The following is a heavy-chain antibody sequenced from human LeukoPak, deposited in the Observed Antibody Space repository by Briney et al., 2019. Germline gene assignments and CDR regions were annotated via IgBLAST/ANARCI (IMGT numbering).Heavy chain of an antibody. J-gene: IGHJ4*02. CDR2: INHNAEMI. D-gene: IGHD3-9*01. V-gene: IGHV3-48*02. CDR3: ARDHDWAFDL. Sequence: GGSLRLSCEASGVPFGGYVMSWVRQAPGKGLEWIAYINHNAEMIFYPDFVKGRFTISRDNAKNSLYLQMNALRYGDTAMYYCARDHDWAFDLWGQGTLVTVSS. CDR1: GVPFGGYV.